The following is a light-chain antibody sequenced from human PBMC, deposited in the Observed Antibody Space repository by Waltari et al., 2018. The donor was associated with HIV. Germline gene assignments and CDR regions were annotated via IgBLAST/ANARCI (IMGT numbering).Light chain of an antibody. V-gene: IGKV3-11*01. CDR3: QQRDNWPIT. CDR2: YTS. CDR1: QSVCTS. Sequence: EIVLTQSPATLSLSPEERATLSCSARQSVCTSLVWYQQKPGQPPRLLIYYTSNRATGIPARFRGSGSGTDFTLTISTLEPEDFAVYYCQQRDNWPITFGPGTKVEIK. J-gene: IGKJ3*01.